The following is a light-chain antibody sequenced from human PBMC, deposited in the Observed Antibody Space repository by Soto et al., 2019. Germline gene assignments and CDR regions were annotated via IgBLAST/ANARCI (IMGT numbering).Light chain of an antibody. Sequence: QSALTQPASVSGSPGQSITISCTGTSSDVGGYNYVSWYQQHPGKAPKLMIYEVSNRPSGVSNRFSASKSGNTASLTISGLQAEDEADYYCTSYTISTTVVFGGGTKVTVL. J-gene: IGLJ3*02. CDR3: TSYTISTTVV. CDR2: EVS. V-gene: IGLV2-14*01. CDR1: SSDVGGYNY.